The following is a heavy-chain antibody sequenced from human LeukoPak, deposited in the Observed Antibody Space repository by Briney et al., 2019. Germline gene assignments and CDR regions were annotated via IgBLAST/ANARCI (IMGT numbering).Heavy chain of an antibody. CDR3: ACYSSGYNPYAFDI. CDR2: IIPILGIA. J-gene: IGHJ3*02. CDR1: GGTFSSYA. V-gene: IGHV1-69*04. Sequence: ASVKVSCKASGGTFSSYAISWVRQAPGQGLEWMGRIIPILGIANYAQKFQGRVTITADKSTSTAYMELSSLRSEDTAVYYCACYSSGYNPYAFDIWGQGTMVTVSS. D-gene: IGHD3-22*01.